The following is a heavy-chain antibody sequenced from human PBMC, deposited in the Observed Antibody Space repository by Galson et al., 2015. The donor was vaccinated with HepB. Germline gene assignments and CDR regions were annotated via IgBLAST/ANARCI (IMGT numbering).Heavy chain of an antibody. CDR3: ARQLSDDYGDQPPGY. CDR2: IDPSYSYT. D-gene: IGHD4-17*01. CDR1: GYSFTNYW. V-gene: IGHV5-10-1*01. J-gene: IGHJ4*02. Sequence: QSGAEVKKPGESLRISCQGSGYSFTNYWINWVRQMPGKGLEWMGNIDPSYSYTKYSPSFQGHVTISVDKSITTAYLHWSSLKASDTVMYYCARQLSDDYGDQPPGYWGQGTLVTVSS.